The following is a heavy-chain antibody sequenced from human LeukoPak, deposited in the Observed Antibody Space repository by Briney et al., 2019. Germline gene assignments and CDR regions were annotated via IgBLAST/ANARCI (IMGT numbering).Heavy chain of an antibody. V-gene: IGHV4-59*08. D-gene: IGHD6-13*01. Sequence: SETLSLTCTVSGGSISSYYWSWIRQPPGKGLEWIGYIYYSGSTNYNPSLKSRVTISVDTSKNQFSLKLSSVTAADTAVYYCARWGIAAAGPSFDYWGQETLVTVSS. CDR1: GGSISSYY. J-gene: IGHJ4*02. CDR3: ARWGIAAAGPSFDY. CDR2: IYYSGST.